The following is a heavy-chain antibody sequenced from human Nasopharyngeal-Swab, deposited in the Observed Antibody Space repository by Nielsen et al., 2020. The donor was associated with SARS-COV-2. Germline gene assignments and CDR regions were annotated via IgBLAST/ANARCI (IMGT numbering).Heavy chain of an antibody. J-gene: IGHJ4*02. D-gene: IGHD6-13*01. V-gene: IGHV3-7*03. CDR1: GFTFSGYW. CDR2: IKQDGSEK. Sequence: GESLKISCAASGFTFSGYWMSWVRQAPGKGLEWVANIKQDGSEKYYVDSVKGRFTISRDNAKNSVYLQMNSLRAEDTAVYYCAKAHGNSWYSSLDYWGQGTLVTVSS. CDR3: AKAHGNSWYSSLDY.